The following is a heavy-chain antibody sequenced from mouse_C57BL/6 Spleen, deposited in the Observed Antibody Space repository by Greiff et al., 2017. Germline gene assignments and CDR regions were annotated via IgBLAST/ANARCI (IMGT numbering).Heavy chain of an antibody. CDR3: ARLYGPWYFDV. D-gene: IGHD1-2*01. V-gene: IGHV1-80*01. Sequence: LMESGASVKISCTASGYAFSSYWMNWVKQRPGKGLEWIGQIYPGDGDTNYNGKFKGKATLTADKSSSTAYMQLSSLTSEDSAVYFCARLYGPWYFDVWGTGTTVTVSS. CDR1: GYAFSSYW. J-gene: IGHJ1*03. CDR2: IYPGDGDT.